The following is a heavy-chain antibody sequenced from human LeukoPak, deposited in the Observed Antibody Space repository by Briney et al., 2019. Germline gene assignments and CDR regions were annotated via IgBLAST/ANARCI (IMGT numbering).Heavy chain of an antibody. CDR3: ARTPGSSGYSGSWYELLQSLYYFDY. D-gene: IGHD6-13*01. J-gene: IGHJ4*02. Sequence: GGSLRLSYAASGFTFSSYAMHWVRQAPGKGLEWVAVISYGGSNKYYADSVKDRFTISRDNSKNTLYLEMNSLRAEDTAVYYCARTPGSSGYSGSWYELLQSLYYFDYWGQGTLVTVSS. CDR2: ISYGGSNK. CDR1: GFTFSSYA. V-gene: IGHV3-30-3*01.